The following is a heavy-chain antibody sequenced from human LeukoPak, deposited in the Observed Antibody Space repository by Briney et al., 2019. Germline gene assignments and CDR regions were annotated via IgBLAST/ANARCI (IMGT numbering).Heavy chain of an antibody. CDR1: GGSISSGDYY. V-gene: IGHV4-30-4*01. D-gene: IGHD3-16*01. CDR3: ARDPKWAFGGLNGGDFDY. J-gene: IGHJ4*02. CDR2: INHSGRT. Sequence: SQTLSLTCTVSGGSISSGDYYWSWIRQPPGKGLEWIGEINHSGRTNYNPSLKSRVTVSVDTSKNQFSLKLSSLTAADTAVYYCARDPKWAFGGLNGGDFDYWGQGILVTVSS.